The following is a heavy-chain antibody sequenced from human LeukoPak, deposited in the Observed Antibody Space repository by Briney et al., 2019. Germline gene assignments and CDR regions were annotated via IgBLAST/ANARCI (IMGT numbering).Heavy chain of an antibody. D-gene: IGHD3-9*01. Sequence: GGSLRLYCAASGFTFDDYGMSWVRQAPGKGLEWVSGINWNGGSTGYADSVKGRFTISRDNAKNSLYLQMNSLRAEDTALYYCARGPNYDILTGYYNYWGQGTLVTVSS. CDR3: ARGPNYDILTGYYNY. J-gene: IGHJ4*02. CDR1: GFTFDDYG. CDR2: INWNGGST. V-gene: IGHV3-20*04.